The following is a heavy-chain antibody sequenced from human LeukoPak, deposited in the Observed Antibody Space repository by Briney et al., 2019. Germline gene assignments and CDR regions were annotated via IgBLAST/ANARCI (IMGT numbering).Heavy chain of an antibody. D-gene: IGHD3-10*01. J-gene: IGHJ3*02. V-gene: IGHV3-48*03. CDR1: GFIFSNYD. Sequence: PGGSLRLSCVASGFIFSNYDVNWVRQAPGKGLEWLAYISGSGSTKYYADSVKGRFTISRDNAKNSLYPYMNRLRAGDTAVYYCARFYGSGTYEAFDIWGQGTWVTVSS. CDR3: ARFYGSGTYEAFDI. CDR2: ISGSGSTK.